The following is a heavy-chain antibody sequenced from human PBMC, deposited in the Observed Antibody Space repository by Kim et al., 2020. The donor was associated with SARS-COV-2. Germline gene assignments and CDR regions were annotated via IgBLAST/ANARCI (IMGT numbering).Heavy chain of an antibody. D-gene: IGHD3-10*01. Sequence: SETLSLTCTVSGGSISSYYWSWIRQPPGKGLEWIGYIYYSGSTNYNPSLKSRVTISVDTSKNQFSLKLSSVTAADTTVYNCARVVTMVQRVIIATYYYYMDVWGKWTTVTVSS. J-gene: IGHJ6*03. CDR3: ARVVTMVQRVIIATYYYYMDV. CDR1: GGSISSYY. CDR2: IYYSGST. V-gene: IGHV4-59*01.